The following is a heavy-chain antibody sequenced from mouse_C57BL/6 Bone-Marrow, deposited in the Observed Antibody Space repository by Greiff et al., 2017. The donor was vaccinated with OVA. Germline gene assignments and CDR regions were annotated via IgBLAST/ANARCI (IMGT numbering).Heavy chain of an antibody. D-gene: IGHD2-5*01. CDR2: IKSDGGST. V-gene: IGHV5-2*01. CDR1: EYEFPSHD. CDR3: ARHGAYYSNHWYFDV. J-gene: IGHJ1*03. Sequence: EVQGVESGGGLVQPGESLKLSCESNEYEFPSHDMSWVRKTPEKRLELVAAIKSDGGSTYYPDTMERRFIISRDNTKKTLYLQMSSLRSEDTALYYCARHGAYYSNHWYFDVWGTGTTVTVSS.